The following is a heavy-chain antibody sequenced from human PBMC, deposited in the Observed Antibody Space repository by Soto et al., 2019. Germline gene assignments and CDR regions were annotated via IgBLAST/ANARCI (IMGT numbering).Heavy chain of an antibody. Sequence: EVQLVDSGGGLVQPGGSLRLSCAASGFTFSNYWMTWVRQAPGKGLEWVAYINPDGSEKYYVDSVKGRFTISRDNVKNSPYLQMNSLSAEDTALYYCVRARIDLWGRGTLVTVSS. CDR3: VRARIDL. J-gene: IGHJ2*01. CDR1: GFTFSNYW. V-gene: IGHV3-7*01. CDR2: INPDGSEK.